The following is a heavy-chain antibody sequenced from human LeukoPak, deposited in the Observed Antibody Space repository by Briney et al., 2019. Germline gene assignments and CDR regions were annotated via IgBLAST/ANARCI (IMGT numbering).Heavy chain of an antibody. CDR1: VYTFTNYD. V-gene: IGHV1-8*01. CDR2: MNPKSGNT. D-gene: IGHD2-15*01. J-gene: IGHJ5*02. CDR3: ARDQDIVAVVAALLQREMGGFDP. Sequence: GASVKVSCKASVYTFTNYDINWVRQATGQGPEWMGWMNPKSGNTGYAQKFQGRVTMTRNTSISTAYMELSSLRSDDTAVYYCARDQDIVAVVAALLQREMGGFDPWGQGTLVTVSS.